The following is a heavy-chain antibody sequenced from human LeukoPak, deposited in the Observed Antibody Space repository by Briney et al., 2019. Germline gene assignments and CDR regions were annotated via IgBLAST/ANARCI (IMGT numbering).Heavy chain of an antibody. D-gene: IGHD3-22*01. V-gene: IGHV3-21*01. CDR1: GFTFSSYS. Sequence: PGGSLRLSCAASGFTFSSYSMNWVRQAPGKGLEWVSFISTSSIYIYYADSVKGRFTISRDNAKNSLYLQMNSLRAEDTAVYYCVRVDSSGYGLHWGLDYWGQGTLVTVSS. CDR3: VRVDSSGYGLHWGLDY. CDR2: ISTSSIYI. J-gene: IGHJ4*02.